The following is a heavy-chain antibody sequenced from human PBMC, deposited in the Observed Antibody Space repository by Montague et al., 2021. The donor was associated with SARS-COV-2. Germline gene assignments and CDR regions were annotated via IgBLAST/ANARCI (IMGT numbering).Heavy chain of an antibody. Sequence: SETLSLTCTVSGDSITSIIHYWGWIRQPPGKGLDWIASIFYTGTIYYNPSLKSRVTMSLDTSKSLFSLNLTSVTAADTAVYFCARHPTTVTTFHWGQGSLVTVSS. CDR3: ARHPTTVTTFH. D-gene: IGHD4-17*01. V-gene: IGHV4-39*01. J-gene: IGHJ4*02. CDR1: GDSITSIIHY. CDR2: IFYTGTI.